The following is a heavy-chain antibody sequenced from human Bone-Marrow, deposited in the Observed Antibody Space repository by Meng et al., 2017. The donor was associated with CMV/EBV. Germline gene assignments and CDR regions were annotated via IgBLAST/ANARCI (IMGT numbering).Heavy chain of an antibody. CDR3: AKVKVHYDFWSGYLDY. CDR2: ISSRSTTI. CDR1: GFTFSSYS. D-gene: IGHD3-3*01. J-gene: IGHJ4*02. Sequence: GGSLRLSCAASGFTFSSYSINWVRQAPGKGLEWVLYISSRSTTIHYADSVKGRFTVSRDNAKKSLYLQMNSLRAEDTAVYYCAKVKVHYDFWSGYLDYWGQGTLVTVSS. V-gene: IGHV3-48*04.